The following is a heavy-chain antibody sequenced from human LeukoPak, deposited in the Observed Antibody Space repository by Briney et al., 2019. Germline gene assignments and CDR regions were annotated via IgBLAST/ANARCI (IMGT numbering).Heavy chain of an antibody. V-gene: IGHV4-34*01. Sequence: SETLSLTCAVYGESFSGHYCSWIRQPPGKGLEWIGEINHSGSTNYDPSLKSRVSISVDTSKNQFSLKLSSVTAADTAVYYCASRPYSGSYVVDAFDIWGQGTMVTVSS. J-gene: IGHJ3*02. CDR3: ASRPYSGSYVVDAFDI. CDR2: INHSGST. D-gene: IGHD1-26*01. CDR1: GESFSGHY.